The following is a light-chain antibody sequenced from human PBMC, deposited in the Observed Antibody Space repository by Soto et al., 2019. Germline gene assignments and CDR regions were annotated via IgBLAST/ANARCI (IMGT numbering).Light chain of an antibody. CDR3: QQSYGTPII. CDR1: QDISNY. J-gene: IGKJ5*01. Sequence: DIQMTQSPSTLSASVGDRVTMTCQASQDISNYLNWYQQKPGKAPKLLIYATSTLQSGVPSRFSGSGSGTDFTLTISSLQPEDSATYYCQQSYGTPIIFGQGTRLEIK. V-gene: IGKV1-39*01. CDR2: ATS.